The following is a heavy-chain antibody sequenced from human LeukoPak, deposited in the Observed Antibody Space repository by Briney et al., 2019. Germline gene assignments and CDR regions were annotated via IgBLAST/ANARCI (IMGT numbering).Heavy chain of an antibody. D-gene: IGHD4-17*01. V-gene: IGHV3-7*01. J-gene: IGHJ4*02. CDR2: IKQDGSEK. Sequence: GGSLRLSCAASGFTFSSYWMSWVRQAPGKGLEWVANIKQDGSEKYYVDSVKGRFTISRDNAKNSLYLQMNSLRTEDTAVYYCARDLYGDYADYWGQGTLVTVSS. CDR1: GFTFSSYW. CDR3: ARDLYGDYADY.